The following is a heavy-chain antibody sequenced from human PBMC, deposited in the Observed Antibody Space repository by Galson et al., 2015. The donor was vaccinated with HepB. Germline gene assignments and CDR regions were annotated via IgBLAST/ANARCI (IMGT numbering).Heavy chain of an antibody. Sequence: SLRLSCAASGFTFSHYGMHWVRQAPGKGLEWVAVISFDGSDRYYADSVEGRFTISRDNSKNTVNLQMNSLRTEDTAVYYCAKTMDGHFYYYGMDVWGQGTTVTVSS. CDR3: AKTMDGHFYYYGMDV. V-gene: IGHV3-30*18. D-gene: IGHD5-24*01. CDR2: ISFDGSDR. CDR1: GFTFSHYG. J-gene: IGHJ6*02.